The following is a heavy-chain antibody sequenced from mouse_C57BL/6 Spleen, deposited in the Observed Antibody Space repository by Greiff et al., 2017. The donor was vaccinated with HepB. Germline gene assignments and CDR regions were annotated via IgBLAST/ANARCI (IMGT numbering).Heavy chain of an antibody. CDR3: AGESTMVYYYAMDY. V-gene: IGHV1-39*01. CDR1: GYSFTDYN. CDR2: INPNYGTT. Sequence: VQLQQSGPELVKPGASVKISCKASGYSFTDYNMNWVKQSNGKSLEWIGVINPNYGTTSYNQKFKGKATLTVDQSSSTAYMQLNSLTSEDSAVYYCAGESTMVYYYAMDYWGQGTSVTVSS. D-gene: IGHD2-2*01. J-gene: IGHJ4*01.